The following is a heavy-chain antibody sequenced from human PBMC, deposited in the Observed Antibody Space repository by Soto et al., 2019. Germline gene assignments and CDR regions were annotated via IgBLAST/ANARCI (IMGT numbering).Heavy chain of an antibody. V-gene: IGHV4-39*01. D-gene: IGHD5-18*01. CDR2: IYYSGST. CDR1: GGSISSSSYY. J-gene: IGHJ6*02. CDR3: ASVPSGYRYGYAYYYYGMDV. Sequence: SETLSLTCTVSGGSISSSSYYWGWIRQPPGKGLEWIGSIYYSGSTYYNPSLKSRVTISVDTSKNQFSLKLSSVTAADTAVYYCASVPSGYRYGYAYYYYGMDVWGQGTTVTVSS.